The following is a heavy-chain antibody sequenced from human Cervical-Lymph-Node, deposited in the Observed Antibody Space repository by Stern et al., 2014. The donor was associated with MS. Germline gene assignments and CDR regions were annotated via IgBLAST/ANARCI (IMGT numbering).Heavy chain of an antibody. Sequence: VQLVQSGAEVKKPGESLKISCKASGYRFNTYWIGWVRQMPGKGLELMGIIYPGDSDTRYSPSFQGQVTISADKSISTAYLQWSSLKASDTAMYYCVRVGEGAPVTGYFDHWGQGTLLTVSS. CDR1: GYRFNTYW. CDR3: VRVGEGAPVTGYFDH. V-gene: IGHV5-51*01. J-gene: IGHJ4*02. CDR2: IYPGDSDT. D-gene: IGHD3-10*01.